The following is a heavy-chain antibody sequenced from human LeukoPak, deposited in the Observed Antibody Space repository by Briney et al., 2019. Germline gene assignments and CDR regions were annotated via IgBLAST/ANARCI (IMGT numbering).Heavy chain of an antibody. CDR2: ITPILGIA. V-gene: IGHV1-69*04. D-gene: IGHD6-13*01. CDR1: GGTFSSYA. Sequence: ASVKVSCKASGGTFSSYAISWVRQAPGQGLEWMGRITPILGIANYAQKVQGRVTFTTAKSTSNDYLELSSQRPKDTAVYYCASSPGIEAAGQVYYYYYYMDVWGKGTPVTVSS. CDR3: ASSPGIEAAGQVYYYYYYMDV. J-gene: IGHJ6*03.